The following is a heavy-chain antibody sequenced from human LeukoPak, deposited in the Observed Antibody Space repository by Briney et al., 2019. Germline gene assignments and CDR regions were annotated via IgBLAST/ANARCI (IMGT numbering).Heavy chain of an antibody. CDR3: ARQTGSGLFILP. CDR1: GVSISSSNSY. Sequence: SETLSLTCTVSGVSISSSNSYWGWIRHPPGKGLEWIGSIYYSGNTYYNASLKSQVSISIDTSKNQFSLRLTSVTAADTAVYYCARQTGSGLFILPGDQGTLVTVSS. CDR2: IYYSGNT. J-gene: IGHJ4*02. D-gene: IGHD3/OR15-3a*01. V-gene: IGHV4-39*01.